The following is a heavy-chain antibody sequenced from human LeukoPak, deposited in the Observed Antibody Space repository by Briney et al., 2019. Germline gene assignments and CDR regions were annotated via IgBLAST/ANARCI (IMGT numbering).Heavy chain of an antibody. V-gene: IGHV4-59*01. J-gene: IGHJ6*02. CDR1: GGSISHYY. CDR2: IYYTGTT. Sequence: SETLSLTCTVSGGSISHYYWSWIRQPPGKGPEWIGYIYYTGTTNYNPSLKSRVTISVDTSKNQFSLKLNSVTAADTAVYYCAREDPQTKVPEGMDVWGQGTMVTVSS. D-gene: IGHD4/OR15-4a*01. CDR3: AREDPQTKVPEGMDV.